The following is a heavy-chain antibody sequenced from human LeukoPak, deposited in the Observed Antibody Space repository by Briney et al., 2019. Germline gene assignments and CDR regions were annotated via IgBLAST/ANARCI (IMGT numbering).Heavy chain of an antibody. CDR1: GFTFSSYS. D-gene: IGHD5-24*01. CDR2: ISSSSSYI. J-gene: IGHJ4*02. V-gene: IGHV3-21*04. Sequence: GGSLRLSCAASGFTFSSYSMNWVRQAPGKGLEWVSSISSSSSYIYYADSVKGRFTISRDNAKNSLYLQMNSLRAEDTALYYCAKDKMATITGVFDYWGQGTLVTVSS. CDR3: AKDKMATITGVFDY.